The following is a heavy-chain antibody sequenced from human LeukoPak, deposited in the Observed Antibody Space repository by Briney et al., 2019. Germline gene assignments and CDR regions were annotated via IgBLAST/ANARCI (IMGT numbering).Heavy chain of an antibody. D-gene: IGHD5-12*01. J-gene: IGHJ4*02. CDR3: AIIRGYSGYDRGWDY. CDR2: INQDSSEK. CDR1: GFTFSNYW. Sequence: GGSLRLSCAASGFTFSNYWMSWVRQAPGKGLEWVANINQDSSEKYYVDSVKGRFTISRDNAKNTLYLQMNSLRAEDTAVYYCAIIRGYSGYDRGWDYWGQGTLVTVSS. V-gene: IGHV3-7*01.